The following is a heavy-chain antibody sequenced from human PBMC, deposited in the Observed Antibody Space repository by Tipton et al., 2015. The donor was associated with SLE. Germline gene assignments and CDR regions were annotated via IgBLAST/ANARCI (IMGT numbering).Heavy chain of an antibody. D-gene: IGHD1-7*01. V-gene: IGHV4-39*01. CDR1: GGSISSSSYY. CDR3: ARRPISGTLFGAFDI. Sequence: TLSLTCTVSGGSISSSSYYWGWIRQPPGKGLEWIGNIYYTGSTSYNPSLKSRVTISLDTSKNQFSLKLTSVTAADTAVYYCARRPISGTLFGAFDIWGQGTTVTVSS. J-gene: IGHJ3*02. CDR2: IYYTGST.